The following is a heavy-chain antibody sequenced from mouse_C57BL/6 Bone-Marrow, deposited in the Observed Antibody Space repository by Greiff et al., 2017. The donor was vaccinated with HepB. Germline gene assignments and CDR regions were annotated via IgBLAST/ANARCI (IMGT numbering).Heavy chain of an antibody. D-gene: IGHD1-1*01. CDR1: GFTFSNYW. CDR3: NYYYGSSLAAMDY. J-gene: IGHJ4*01. V-gene: IGHV6-3*01. CDR2: LRLKSDNYAT. Sequence: DVKLQESGGGLVQPGGSMKLSCVASGFTFSNYWMNWVRQSPEKGLEWVAQLRLKSDNYATHYAESVKGRFTISRDDSKSSVYLQMNNLRAEDTGIDYCNYYYGSSLAAMDYWGQGTSVTVSS.